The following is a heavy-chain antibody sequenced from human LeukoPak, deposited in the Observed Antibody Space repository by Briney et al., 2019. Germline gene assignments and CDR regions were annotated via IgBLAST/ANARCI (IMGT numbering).Heavy chain of an antibody. Sequence: QSGGSLRLSCAASGFTFSSYEMNWVRQAPGKGLEWVSYISSSGSTIYYADSVKGRFTISRDNSKNTLYLQMNSLRAEDTAVYYCAKDYYYDSSGYYDYWGQGTLVTVSS. J-gene: IGHJ4*02. CDR1: GFTFSSYE. D-gene: IGHD3-22*01. V-gene: IGHV3-48*03. CDR2: ISSSGSTI. CDR3: AKDYYYDSSGYYDY.